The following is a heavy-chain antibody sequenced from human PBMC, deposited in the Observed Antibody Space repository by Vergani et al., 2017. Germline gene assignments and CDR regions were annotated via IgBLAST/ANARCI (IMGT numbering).Heavy chain of an antibody. J-gene: IGHJ4*02. V-gene: IGHV1-46*01. Sequence: QVQLVQSGAEVKKRGASVKVSCKASGYTFTSYYMHWVRQAPGQGLEWMGIINPSGGSTSYAQKFQGRVTMTRDTSTSTVYMELSSLRSEDTAVYYCARDGRFGDEAIGGVDYWGQGTLVTVSS. CDR3: ARDGRFGDEAIGGVDY. CDR2: INPSGGST. CDR1: GYTFTSYY. D-gene: IGHD3-10*01.